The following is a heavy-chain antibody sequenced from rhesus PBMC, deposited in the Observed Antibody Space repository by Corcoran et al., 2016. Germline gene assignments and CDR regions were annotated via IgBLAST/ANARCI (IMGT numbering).Heavy chain of an antibody. J-gene: IGHJ2*01. Sequence: QVQLQESGPGLVKPSETLSLTCAVSGYSISSGYYLGWIRQPPGKGLAWIGIIYGSGGSNYLNPSRKSRVTLSVDTSKNQISLKLSSVTAAGTAVYYCARVGSSWSEWDTVGTEWYFDLWGPGTPITISS. CDR3: ARVGSSWSEWDTVGTEWYFDL. V-gene: IGHV4S14*01. CDR2: IYGSGGSN. D-gene: IGHD5-42*01. CDR1: GYSISSGYY.